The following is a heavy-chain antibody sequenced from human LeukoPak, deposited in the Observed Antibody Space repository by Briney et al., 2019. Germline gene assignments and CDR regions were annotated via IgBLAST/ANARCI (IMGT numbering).Heavy chain of an antibody. CDR1: GFTFSDYY. Sequence: PGGSLRLSCAASGFTFSDYYMSWIRQAPGEGLEWVSYISSSGSTIYYADSVKGRFAISRDNAKNSLYLQMNSLRAEDTAVYYCARQQLVLSAVDYWGQGTLVTVSS. D-gene: IGHD6-13*01. J-gene: IGHJ4*02. CDR3: ARQQLVLSAVDY. V-gene: IGHV3-11*01. CDR2: ISSSGSTI.